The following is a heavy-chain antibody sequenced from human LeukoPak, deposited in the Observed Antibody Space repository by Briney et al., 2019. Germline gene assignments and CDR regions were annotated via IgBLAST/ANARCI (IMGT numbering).Heavy chain of an antibody. CDR3: ARRPPDYYDSSGYVDY. J-gene: IGHJ4*02. Sequence: SETLSLTCTVSGGSISSSSYYWGWIRQPPGKGLEWIGSIYYSGSTYYNPSLKSRVTISVDTSENQFSLKLSSVTAADTAVYYCARRPPDYYDSSGYVDYWGQGTLVTVSS. V-gene: IGHV4-39*01. D-gene: IGHD3-22*01. CDR1: GGSISSSSYY. CDR2: IYYSGST.